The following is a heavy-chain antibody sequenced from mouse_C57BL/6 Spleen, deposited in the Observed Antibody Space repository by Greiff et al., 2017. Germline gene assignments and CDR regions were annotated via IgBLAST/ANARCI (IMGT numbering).Heavy chain of an antibody. CDR1: GYTFTDYE. J-gene: IGHJ1*03. CDR3: TRGWLLPWYFDV. D-gene: IGHD2-3*01. CDR2: IDPGTGGT. Sequence: QVQLQQSGAELVRPGASVTLSCKASGYTFTDYEMHWVKQTPVHGLEWIGAIDPGTGGTAYNQKFKGKAILTADKASSTDYMELRSLTSEDSAGDYCTRGWLLPWYFDVWGKGTTLTVSS. V-gene: IGHV1-15*01.